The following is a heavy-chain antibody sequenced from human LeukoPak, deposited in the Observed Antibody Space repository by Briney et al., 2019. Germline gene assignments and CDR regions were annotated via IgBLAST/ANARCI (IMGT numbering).Heavy chain of an antibody. D-gene: IGHD2-21*02. J-gene: IGHJ4*02. CDR2: IYPGDSDT. V-gene: IGHV5-51*01. CDR3: ARSFCGGDCYSGDYYFDY. CDR1: GYSFTSYW. Sequence: GESLKISRKGSGYSFTSYWIGWVRQMPGKGLEWMGIIYPGDSDTRYSPSFQGQVTISADKSISTAYLQWSSLKASDTAMYYCARSFCGGDCYSGDYYFDYWGQGTLVTVSS.